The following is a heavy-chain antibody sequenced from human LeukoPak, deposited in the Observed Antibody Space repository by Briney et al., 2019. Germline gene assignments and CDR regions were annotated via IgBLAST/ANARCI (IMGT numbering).Heavy chain of an antibody. D-gene: IGHD3-22*01. Sequence: GGSLRLSYAASGFTFSSYSMNWVRQAPGKGLEWVSYISSGSSTIYYADSVKGRFTISRDNAKNSLYLQTNSLRAEDTAVYYCARDRSRDSSGYYPPYFDYWGQGTLVTVSS. V-gene: IGHV3-48*04. J-gene: IGHJ4*02. CDR2: ISSGSSTI. CDR1: GFTFSSYS. CDR3: ARDRSRDSSGYYPPYFDY.